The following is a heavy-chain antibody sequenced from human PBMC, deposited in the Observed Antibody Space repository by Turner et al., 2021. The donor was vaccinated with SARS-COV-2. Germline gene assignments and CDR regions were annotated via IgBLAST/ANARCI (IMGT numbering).Heavy chain of an antibody. CDR3: ARAKFRGLISWFDP. CDR2: VGTAGDK. V-gene: IGHV3-13*04. J-gene: IGHJ5*02. Sequence: EVQLVESGGGLVQPGGSLLLSCAASGFTFSNYDMHWVRQDTGKGLEWVSAVGTAGDKYYPGSVKGRFTISREKGKNSLYLKMNSLRAGDTAVYYCARAKFRGLISWFDPWGQGTLVTVSS. CDR1: GFTFSNYD. D-gene: IGHD3-10*01.